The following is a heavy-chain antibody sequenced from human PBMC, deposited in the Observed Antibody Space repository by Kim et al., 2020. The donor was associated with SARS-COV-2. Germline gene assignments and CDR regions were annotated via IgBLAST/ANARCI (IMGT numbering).Heavy chain of an antibody. J-gene: IGHJ5*02. CDR1: GGSISSSSYY. CDR2: TYYSGST. V-gene: IGHV4-39*07. Sequence: SETLSLTCTVPGGSISSSSYYWGWIRQPPGKGLEWIGSTYYSGSTYYNPSLKSRVTISVDTSKNQSSLKLSSVTAADTAVYYCPREGPGIVGATKWFDP. D-gene: IGHD1-26*01. CDR3: PREGPGIVGATKWFDP.